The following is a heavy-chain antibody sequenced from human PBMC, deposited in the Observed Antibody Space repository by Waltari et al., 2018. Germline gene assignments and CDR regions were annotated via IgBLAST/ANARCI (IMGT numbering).Heavy chain of an antibody. D-gene: IGHD2-15*01. CDR1: GLDSNYFW. Sequence: EVQLVESGGALVRPGGSRSLSGAAAGLDSNYFWVYWVRQTPGKGLIWVSHIDNERRTTIYADSVKGRFTISKDDAKNMLYLEMNSLRVDDTAIYYCARGGSGGSLDFWGQGTLVTVSS. V-gene: IGHV3-74*01. CDR3: ARGGSGGSLDF. CDR2: IDNERRTT. J-gene: IGHJ4*02.